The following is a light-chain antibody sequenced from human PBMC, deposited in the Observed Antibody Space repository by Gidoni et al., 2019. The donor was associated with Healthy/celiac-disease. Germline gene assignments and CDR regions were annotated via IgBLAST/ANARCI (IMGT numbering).Light chain of an antibody. CDR3: MIWHSSAWV. CDR2: YKSDSDK. V-gene: IGLV5-45*01. Sequence: QAVLTQPASLSASPGASASRTFTLRSGINVGTYRIYWYQQKPGSPPQYLLRYKSDSDKQQGSGIPSRFSGSKDASANAGILLISGLQSEDEADYYCMIWHSSAWVFGGGTKLTVL. CDR1: SGINVGTYR. J-gene: IGLJ3*02.